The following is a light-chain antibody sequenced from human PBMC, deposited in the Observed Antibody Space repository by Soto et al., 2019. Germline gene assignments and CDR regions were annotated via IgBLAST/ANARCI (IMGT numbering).Light chain of an antibody. Sequence: SVLAQPYSVSGSPGQSITISCTGTSTDVGGYNYVSWYQHHPGKGPKLIIYEVNNRPSGVSDRFSGSKSGNKASLTISNLEAEDESDYYCGSYTSTDTPFVFGTGTKVTVL. J-gene: IGLJ1*01. V-gene: IGLV2-14*01. CDR2: EVN. CDR3: GSYTSTDTPFV. CDR1: STDVGGYNY.